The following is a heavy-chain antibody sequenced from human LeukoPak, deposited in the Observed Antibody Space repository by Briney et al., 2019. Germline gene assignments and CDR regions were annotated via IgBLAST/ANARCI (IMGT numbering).Heavy chain of an antibody. J-gene: IGHJ2*01. CDR1: EYTFTSYW. D-gene: IGHD3-10*01. CDR2: IYPGDSPT. V-gene: IGHV5-51*01. CDR3: ARLRVTMIRGVIIPRGNYCYFDH. Sequence: GESLKISCKGSEYTFTSYWIGWVRQMPGKGLEWMGIIYPGDSPTRYSPSFQGQVTFSADKSISTAYLQWSSLKASDTGMYYCARLRVTMIRGVIIPRGNYCYFDHWGRGTQVTVSS.